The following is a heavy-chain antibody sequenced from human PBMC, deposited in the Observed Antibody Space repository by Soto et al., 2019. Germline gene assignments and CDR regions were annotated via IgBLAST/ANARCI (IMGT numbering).Heavy chain of an antibody. D-gene: IGHD2-2*01. V-gene: IGHV3-13*01. Sequence: EVQLVESGGGLVQPGGSLRLSCAASGFTLSSYDMHWVRQATGKGLEWVSAIGVAGDTYYQDSVKGRLTISREIAKNSLYLQMNSLRAEDTAVYYCTKGYCSRTSCYFDYYATDVWGQGTAVTVSS. CDR3: TKGYCSRTSCYFDYYATDV. J-gene: IGHJ6*02. CDR2: IGVAGDT. CDR1: GFTLSSYD.